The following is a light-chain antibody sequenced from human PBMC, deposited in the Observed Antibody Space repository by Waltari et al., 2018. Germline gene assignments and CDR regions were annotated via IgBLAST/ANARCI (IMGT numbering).Light chain of an antibody. CDR2: WAS. CDR1: QSVLYSSDNRNS. CDR3: QQYYTTPFT. V-gene: IGKV4-1*01. Sequence: DIVMTQSPDSTAVSLGEWATITCTHRQSVLYSSDNRNSLAWYPQKPGQPPALLIYWASTRESGVPDRFSGSGSGTDFTLTISSLQAEDVAVYYCQQYYTTPFTFGPGTKVDI. J-gene: IGKJ3*01.